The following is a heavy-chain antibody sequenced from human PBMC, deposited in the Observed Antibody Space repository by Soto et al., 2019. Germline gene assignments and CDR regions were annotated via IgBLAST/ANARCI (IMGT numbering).Heavy chain of an antibody. V-gene: IGHV1-69*02. D-gene: IGHD3-3*01. CDR3: ARVSDFWRFDP. J-gene: IGHJ5*02. CDR1: GGTFSSYT. CDR2: IIPILGIS. Sequence: QVQLVQSGAEVKKPGSSVKVSCKASGGTFSSYTISWVRQAPGQGLEWMGRIIPILGISNYAQKFQGRVTITADKSTSTAYMELSSLRSEDTAVYYCARVSDFWRFDPWGQGTLVTVSS.